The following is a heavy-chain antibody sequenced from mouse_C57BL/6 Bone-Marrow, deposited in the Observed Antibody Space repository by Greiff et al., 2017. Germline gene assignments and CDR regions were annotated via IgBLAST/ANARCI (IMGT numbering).Heavy chain of an antibody. J-gene: IGHJ2*01. CDR1: GYTFTSYW. CDR2: IDPSDSYT. CDR3: ARGGY. Sequence: QLPGAELVMPGASVKLSCKASGYTFTSYWMHWVKQRPGQGLEWIGEIDPSDSYTNYNQKFKGKSTLTVDKSSSTAYMQLSSLTSEDSAVYYCARGGYWGQGTTLTVSS. V-gene: IGHV1-69*01.